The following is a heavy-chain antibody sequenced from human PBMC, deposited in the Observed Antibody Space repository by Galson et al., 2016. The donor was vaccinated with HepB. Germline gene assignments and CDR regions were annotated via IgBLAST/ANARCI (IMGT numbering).Heavy chain of an antibody. J-gene: IGHJ5*01. D-gene: IGHD3-22*01. V-gene: IGHV4-39*01. Sequence: SETLSLTCSVSGDSISTSGDHWGWIRQAPGKGLEWIGNIFYTGTTFYTPSLNIRVSISVDTSDRQFSLKLSSVTAADTAVYYGARMRGYFPFHSWGQGTLVTVSS. CDR2: IFYTGTT. CDR1: GDSISTSGDH. CDR3: ARMRGYFPFHS.